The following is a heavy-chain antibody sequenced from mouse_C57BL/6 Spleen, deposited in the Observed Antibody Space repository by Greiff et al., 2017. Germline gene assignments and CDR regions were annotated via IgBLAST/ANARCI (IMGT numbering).Heavy chain of an antibody. CDR2: IWSGGST. CDR3: DNNPADDYDDYWYFGV. V-gene: IGHV2-4*01. J-gene: IGHJ1*03. D-gene: IGHD2-4*01. Sequence: VQLQQSGPGLVQPSQSLSITCTVSGFSLTSYGVHWVRQPPGKGLEWLGVIWSGGSTDYNAAFISRLSISKDNSKCQVFFKMNSLQADDADIYYYDNNPADDYDDYWYFGVWGTGTTVTVSS. CDR1: GFSLTSYG.